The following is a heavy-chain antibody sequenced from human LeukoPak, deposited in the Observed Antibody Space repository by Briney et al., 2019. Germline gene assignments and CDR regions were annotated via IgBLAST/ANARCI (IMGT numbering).Heavy chain of an antibody. CDR2: ISSSSSYI. CDR1: GFTFSSYR. V-gene: IGHV3-21*01. J-gene: IGHJ4*02. D-gene: IGHD6-13*01. CDR3: ARVTGYSSSWSDY. Sequence: GGSLRLSCAASGFTFSSYRMNWVRQAPGKGLEWVSSISSSSSYIYYADSVKGRFIISRDNAKNSLYLQMNSLRAEDTAVYYCARVTGYSSSWSDYWGQGTLVTVSS.